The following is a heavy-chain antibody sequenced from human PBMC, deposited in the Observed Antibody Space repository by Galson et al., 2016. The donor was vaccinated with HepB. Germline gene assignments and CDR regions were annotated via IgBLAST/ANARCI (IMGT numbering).Heavy chain of an antibody. V-gene: IGHV1-18*01. CDR2: ISGNNANA. CDR3: AKASAVAAPLRA. Sequence: SVKVSCKASGGIFSSFSVNWVRQAPGQGLEWMGWISGNNANAKYAQKFQGRVTMTTDTSTSTAYMEVRGLRSDDTAVYYCAKASAVAAPLRAWGQGTLVIVS. D-gene: IGHD2-15*01. J-gene: IGHJ5*02. CDR1: GGIFSSFS.